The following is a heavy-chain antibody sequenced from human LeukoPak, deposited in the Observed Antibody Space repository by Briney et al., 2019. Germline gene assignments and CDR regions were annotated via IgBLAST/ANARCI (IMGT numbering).Heavy chain of an antibody. CDR1: GGSISSYY. V-gene: IGHV4-59*01. J-gene: IGHJ2*01. CDR2: IYYSGST. D-gene: IGHD4-23*01. Sequence: SETLSLTCTVSGGSISSYYWSWIRQPPGKGLEWIGYIYYSGSTNYNPSLKSRVTISVDTSKNQFSLKLSSVTAADTAVYYCARHGGNLNWYFDLWGRGALVTVSS. CDR3: ARHGGNLNWYFDL.